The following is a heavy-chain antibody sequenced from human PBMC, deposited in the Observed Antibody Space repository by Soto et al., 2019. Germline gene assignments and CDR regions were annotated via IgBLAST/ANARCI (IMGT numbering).Heavy chain of an antibody. J-gene: IGHJ5*02. CDR3: ARAPHYDFWRVGFDP. CDR2: IYYSGST. CDR1: GGSIRSYY. Sequence: SETLSLTCTVSGGSIRSYYWSWIRHPPGKGLEWIGYIYYSGSTNYNPSLKSRVTISVDTSKNQFSLKLSSVTAADTAVYYCARAPHYDFWRVGFDPWGQGTLVTVSS. D-gene: IGHD3-3*01. V-gene: IGHV4-59*01.